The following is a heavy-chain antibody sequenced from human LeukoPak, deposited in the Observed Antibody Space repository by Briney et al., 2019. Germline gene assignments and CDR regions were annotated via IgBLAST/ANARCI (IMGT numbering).Heavy chain of an antibody. CDR1: GGSISRSYW. CDR3: ARGGRYSSRLGY. CDR2: IFHTGYT. J-gene: IGHJ4*02. V-gene: IGHV4-4*02. D-gene: IGHD6-13*01. Sequence: SETLSLTCAVSGGSISRSYWWTWVRQPPGKGLEWIGEIFHTGYTNYNPSLKSRVTISVDQSKNQFSLKLISVTAADTAVYYCARGGRYSSRLGYWGQGTLVTVSS.